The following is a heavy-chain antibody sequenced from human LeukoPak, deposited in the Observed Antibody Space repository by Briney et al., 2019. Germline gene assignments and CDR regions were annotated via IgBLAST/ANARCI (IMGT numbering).Heavy chain of an antibody. CDR2: ISGSGDVT. J-gene: IGHJ6*03. CDR3: AKDLFRGRTYPIARNYYYYMDV. V-gene: IGHV3-23*01. CDR1: GFTFSSYW. Sequence: GGSLRLSCAASGFTFSSYWMSWVRQAPGKGLEWVSAISGSGDVTYYADSVKGRFTISRDNSKNTLYVQMNSLRAEDTAVYYCAKDLFRGRTYPIARNYYYYMDVWGKGTTVTVFS. D-gene: IGHD2-21*01.